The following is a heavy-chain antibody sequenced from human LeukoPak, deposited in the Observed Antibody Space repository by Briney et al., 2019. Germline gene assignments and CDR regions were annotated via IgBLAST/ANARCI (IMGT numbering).Heavy chain of an antibody. V-gene: IGHV3-48*04. D-gene: IGHD4-17*01. CDR1: GFAFSSYS. CDR3: ARNDYGDFYFDY. Sequence: GGSLRLSCAASGFAFSSYSMNWVRQAPGEGLEWVTYISSSGSTIYYADSVKGRFTISRDNAKNSLYLQMNSLRAEDTAVYYCARNDYGDFYFDYWGQGTLVSVSS. J-gene: IGHJ4*02. CDR2: ISSSGSTI.